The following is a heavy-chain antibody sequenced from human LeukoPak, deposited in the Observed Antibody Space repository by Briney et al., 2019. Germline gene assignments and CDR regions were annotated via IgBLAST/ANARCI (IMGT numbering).Heavy chain of an antibody. Sequence: PGGSLRLSCAASGFTFSSYGMHWVRQAPGKGLEWVSFIRYDGSNKYYADSVKGRFTISRDNSKNTLYLQMNSLRAEDTAVYYCAKLIRVVTNFDYWRQRILVTVSS. CDR3: AKLIRVVTNFDY. CDR2: IRYDGSNK. D-gene: IGHD4-23*01. J-gene: IGHJ4*02. V-gene: IGHV3-30*02. CDR1: GFTFSSYG.